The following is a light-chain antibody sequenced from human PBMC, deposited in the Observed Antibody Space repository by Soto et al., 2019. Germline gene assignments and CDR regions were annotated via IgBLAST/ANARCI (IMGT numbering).Light chain of an antibody. Sequence: MVLTQSPGALFFSRGERATHSXRASHSVSTYLAWYQQKPGQATRXXNSXASNNATGIPARFSGSGSGTDFTITISSLEPQDAAVYQCHQRRNWSTFGQGTRLEI. J-gene: IGKJ5*01. V-gene: IGKV3-11*01. CDR1: HSVSTY. CDR3: HQRRNWST. CDR2: XAS.